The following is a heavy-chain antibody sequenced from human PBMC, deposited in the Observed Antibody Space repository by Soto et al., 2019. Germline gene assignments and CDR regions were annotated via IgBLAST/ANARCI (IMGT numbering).Heavy chain of an antibody. J-gene: IGHJ4*02. CDR1: GYSISNGYY. CDR2: IYHTGST. Sequence: SETLSLTCAVSGYSISNGYYWGWIRQPPGKGLEWIGSIYHTGSTYYNPSLKSRVTISVDTSKNQFPLKLSSVTAADTAVYYCARRHSSNWYALDYWGQGTLVTVSS. D-gene: IGHD6-13*01. V-gene: IGHV4-38-2*01. CDR3: ARRHSSNWYALDY.